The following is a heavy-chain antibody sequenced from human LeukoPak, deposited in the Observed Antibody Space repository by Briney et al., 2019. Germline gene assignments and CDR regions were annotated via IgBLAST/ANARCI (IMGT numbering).Heavy chain of an antibody. V-gene: IGHV3-7*01. Sequence: GGSLRLSCAASGFTFGNYAMSWVRQAPGKGLEWVANIKQDGSDKYYVDSVKGRFTISRDNAKNSLYLQMNSLRAEDTAVYYCASRDGSYGYWGQGTLVTVSS. CDR1: GFTFGNYA. J-gene: IGHJ4*02. CDR3: ASRDGSYGY. CDR2: IKQDGSDK. D-gene: IGHD1-26*01.